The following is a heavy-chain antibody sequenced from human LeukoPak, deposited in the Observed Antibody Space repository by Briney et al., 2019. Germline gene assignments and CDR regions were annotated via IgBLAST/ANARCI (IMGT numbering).Heavy chain of an antibody. J-gene: IGHJ5*02. V-gene: IGHV4-59*08. CDR3: ARGFIAAAKFDP. D-gene: IGHD6-13*01. CDR2: IYYSGST. CDR1: GGSISSYY. Sequence: PSGTLSLTCTVSGGSISSYYWSWIRQPPGKGLEWIGYIYYSGSTNYNPSLKSRVTISVDTSKNQFSLKLSSVTAADTAVYYCARGFIAAAKFDPWGQGTLVTVSS.